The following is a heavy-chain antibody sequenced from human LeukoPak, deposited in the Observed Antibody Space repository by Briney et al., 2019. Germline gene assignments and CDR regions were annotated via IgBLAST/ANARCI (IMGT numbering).Heavy chain of an antibody. CDR2: INPTGGRT. V-gene: IGHV1-46*01. CDR1: GYRFSSYY. D-gene: IGHD4/OR15-4a*01. J-gene: IGHJ4*02. Sequence: ASVKVSCKASGYRFSSYYIHWVRQAPGEGLEWMGMINPTGGRTRYAQRFQGRVTMARDTSTSTVDMELSSLKSEDTAVYYCTRLQYDCVGNFYFDNWGPGTLVTVSS. CDR3: TRLQYDCVGNFYFDN.